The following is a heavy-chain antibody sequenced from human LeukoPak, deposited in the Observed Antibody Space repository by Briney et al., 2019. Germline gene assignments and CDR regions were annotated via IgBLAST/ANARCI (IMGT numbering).Heavy chain of an antibody. CDR3: ARDRGIGSTSGQGVYYFDY. CDR1: GYTFTSYD. Sequence: ASVKVSCKASGYTFTSYDINWVRQATGQGLEWMGWMNPNSGNTGYAQKFQGRVTITRNTSISTAYMELSSLRSEDTAMYYCARDRGIGSTSGQGVYYFDYWGQGTLVTVSS. D-gene: IGHD2-2*01. V-gene: IGHV1-8*03. CDR2: MNPNSGNT. J-gene: IGHJ4*02.